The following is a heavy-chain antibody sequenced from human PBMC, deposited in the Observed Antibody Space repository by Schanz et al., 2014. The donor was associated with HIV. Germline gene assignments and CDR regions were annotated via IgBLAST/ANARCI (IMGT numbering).Heavy chain of an antibody. CDR1: GFTLKTYA. CDR2: IWYDGSNK. CDR3: ASTVYPYTGSSDYYYGMDV. V-gene: IGHV3-33*08. D-gene: IGHD6-6*01. J-gene: IGHJ6*02. Sequence: VQLLESGGGLKQPGGSLRLSCVVSGFTLKTYAMTWVRQAPGKGLDWVAVIWYDGSNKYYADSVKGRFTISRDNSKKALYLQMNSLRVEDTAVYYCASTVYPYTGSSDYYYGMDVWGQGTTVTVSS.